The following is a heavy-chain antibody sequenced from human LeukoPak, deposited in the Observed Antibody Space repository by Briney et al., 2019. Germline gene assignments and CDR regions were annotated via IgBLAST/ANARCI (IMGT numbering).Heavy chain of an antibody. CDR1: GFTFSSYV. CDR3: AKGNIAELPAAPYY. V-gene: IGHV3-23*01. J-gene: IGHJ4*02. Sequence: TGGSLRLSCAASGFTFSSYVMSWLRQAPGKGLEWVSSISGSYGTTYYADSVKGRFTISRDNSKNTLYLQMNGLRAEDTALYYCAKGNIAELPAAPYYWGQGTLVTVSS. CDR2: ISGSYGTT. D-gene: IGHD2-2*01.